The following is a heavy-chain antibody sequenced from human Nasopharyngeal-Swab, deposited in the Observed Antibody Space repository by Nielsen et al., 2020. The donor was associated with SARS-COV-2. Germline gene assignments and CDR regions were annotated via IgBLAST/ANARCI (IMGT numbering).Heavy chain of an antibody. CDR2: IYHSGST. CDR1: GGSISSSNW. CDR3: ASLRGYTAMVTTTYYYGMDV. J-gene: IGHJ6*02. Sequence: GSLRLSCAVSGGSISSSNWWSWVRQPPGKGLEWIGEIYHSGSTNYNPSLKSRVTISVDKSKNQFSLKLSSVTAADTAVYYCASLRGYTAMVTTTYYYGMDVWGQGTTVTVSS. V-gene: IGHV4-4*02. D-gene: IGHD5-18*01.